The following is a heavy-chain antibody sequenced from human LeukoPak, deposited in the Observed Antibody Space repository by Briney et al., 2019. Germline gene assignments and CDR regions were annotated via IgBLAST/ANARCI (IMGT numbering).Heavy chain of an antibody. CDR1: GGSFSGYY. J-gene: IGHJ4*02. D-gene: IGHD6-13*01. V-gene: IGHV4-34*01. CDR3: ARGRYLTTGGGAAAGFLDY. CDR2: INHSGST. Sequence: SETLSLTCGVSGGSFSGYYWNWIRQPPGKGLEWIGEINHSGSTNYNPSLKSRVTISVGTSQKQFSLRLSSVTAADTAVYYRARGRYLTTGGGAAAGFLDYWGQGTLVTVSS.